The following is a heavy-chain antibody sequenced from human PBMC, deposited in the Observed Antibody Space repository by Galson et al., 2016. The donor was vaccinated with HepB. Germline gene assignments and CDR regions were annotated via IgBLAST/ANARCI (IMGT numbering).Heavy chain of an antibody. CDR1: GFTFSTYA. CDR2: IRAGGGDT. CDR3: AKCSVYSTGWCNSLDP. D-gene: IGHD6-19*01. J-gene: IGHJ5*02. Sequence: SLRLSCAASGFTFSTYAMSWVRQAPGKGLEWVSSIRAGGGDTYYPDSVKGRFTTSRDMSKNTLYLQMGSLRAEDTAVYYCAKCSVYSTGWCNSLDPWGQGTLVIVSS. V-gene: IGHV3-23*01.